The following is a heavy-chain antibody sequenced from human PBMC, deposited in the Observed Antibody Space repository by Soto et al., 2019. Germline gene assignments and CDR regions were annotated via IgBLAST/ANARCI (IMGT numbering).Heavy chain of an antibody. J-gene: IGHJ4*02. CDR1: GGTFSTYA. D-gene: IGHD6-25*01. CDR3: ASGIQQGLRRIHNGYSG. Sequence: VQLVQSGAEVKKPESSVKVSCKAPGGTFSTYAISWVRQAPGQGLEWMGGIIPMFGTANYAQRFQDRVTITADESTNEVYMQLRSLRSVYTAVYFGASGIQQGLRRIHNGYSGWGQGTLVTGSS. CDR2: IIPMFGTA. V-gene: IGHV1-69*12.